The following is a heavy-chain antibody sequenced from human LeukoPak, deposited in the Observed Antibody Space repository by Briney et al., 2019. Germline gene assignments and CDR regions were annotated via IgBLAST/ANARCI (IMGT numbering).Heavy chain of an antibody. J-gene: IGHJ5*02. CDR2: INSDGSST. V-gene: IGHV3-74*01. CDR1: GFTFSSYW. CDR3: ARGYNSGWYTKDP. D-gene: IGHD6-19*01. Sequence: GGSLRLSCAASGFTFSSYWMHWVRQAPGKGLVWVSRINSDGSSTSYADSVKGRFTISRDNAKNTLYLQMNSLRAEDTAVYYCARGYNSGWYTKDPWGQGTLVTVSS.